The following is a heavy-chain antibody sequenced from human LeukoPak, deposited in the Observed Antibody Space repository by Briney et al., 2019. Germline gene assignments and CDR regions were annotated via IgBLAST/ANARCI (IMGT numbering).Heavy chain of an antibody. CDR2: INHSGST. J-gene: IGHJ6*02. D-gene: IGHD1-1*01. CDR1: GGSFSGYY. Sequence: SETLSLTCAVYGGSFSGYYWSWIRQPPGKGLEWIGEINHSGSTNYNPSLKSRVTISVDTSKNQLSLNLSSVTAADTAVYYCARDNSLYYGMDVWGQGTTVTVSS. CDR3: ARDNSLYYGMDV. V-gene: IGHV4-34*01.